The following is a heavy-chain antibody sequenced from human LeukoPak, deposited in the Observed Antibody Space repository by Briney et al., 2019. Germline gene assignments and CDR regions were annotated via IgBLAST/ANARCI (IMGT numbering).Heavy chain of an antibody. D-gene: IGHD1-26*01. Sequence: GGSLRLSCAASRFTFSDYYMGWIRQAPGKGMGLVSYISSSGSTIYYADSVKGRFTISRDNAKNSLYLQMNSLRAEDTAVYYCARPSLHSGSYYEYYFDYWGQGTLVTVSS. CDR1: RFTFSDYY. CDR2: ISSSGSTI. J-gene: IGHJ4*02. V-gene: IGHV3-11*01. CDR3: ARPSLHSGSYYEYYFDY.